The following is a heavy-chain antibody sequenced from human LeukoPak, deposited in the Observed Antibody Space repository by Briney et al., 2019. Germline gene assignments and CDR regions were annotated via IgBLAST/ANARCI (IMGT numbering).Heavy chain of an antibody. Sequence: ASVKVSCKASGYTFTSYGISWVRQAPGQGLEWMGWISAYNGNTNYAQKLQGRVTITTDTSTSTAYMELRSLRSDDTAVYYCARTDQYYDFWSGYYPFDYWGQGTLVTVSS. CDR2: ISAYNGNT. CDR3: ARTDQYYDFWSGYYPFDY. D-gene: IGHD3-3*01. CDR1: GYTFTSYG. J-gene: IGHJ4*02. V-gene: IGHV1-18*01.